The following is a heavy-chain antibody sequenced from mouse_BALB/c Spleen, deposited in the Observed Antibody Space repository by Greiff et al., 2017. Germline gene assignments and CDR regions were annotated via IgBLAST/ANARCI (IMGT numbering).Heavy chain of an antibody. Sequence: EVQRVESGGGLVQPGGSLKLSCAASGFTFSSYGMSWVRHTPDKRLELVATINSGGSTYYPDSVKGRFTISRDNARNILYLQMSSLRSEDTAMYYCARNGDGYYWGYAMDYWGQGTSVTVSS. CDR3: ARNGDGYYWGYAMDY. D-gene: IGHD2-3*01. CDR2: INSGGST. V-gene: IGHV5-6-5*01. J-gene: IGHJ4*01. CDR1: GFTFSSYG.